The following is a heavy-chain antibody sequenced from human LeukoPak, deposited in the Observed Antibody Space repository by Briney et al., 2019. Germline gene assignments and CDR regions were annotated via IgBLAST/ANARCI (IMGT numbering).Heavy chain of an antibody. CDR3: VRQAHSNYWYLDD. CDR1: GFTFSSYG. V-gene: IGHV3-30*02. CDR2: IRYDGSNK. D-gene: IGHD4-11*01. Sequence: GGSLRLSCAASGFTFSSYGMHWVRQAPGKGLEWVAFIRYDGSNKYYADSVKGRFTISRDNSKNTLYLQMNSLRAEDTAVYYCVRQAHSNYWYLDDWGQGTLVTVSS. J-gene: IGHJ4*02.